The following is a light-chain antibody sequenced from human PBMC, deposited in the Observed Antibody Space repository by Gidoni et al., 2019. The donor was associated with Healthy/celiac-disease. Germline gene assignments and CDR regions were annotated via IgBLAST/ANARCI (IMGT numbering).Light chain of an antibody. V-gene: IGLV1-51*01. Sequence: QSVLTPPPSVSAAPGQKVTISCSGSSSNIGNNYVSWYQQLPETAPKLLIDDNNKRPSWIPDRFSVSKSGTSATLGITGLQTGDEADYYCGTWYSSLSVWVFGGGTKLTVL. CDR3: GTWYSSLSVWV. CDR2: DNN. CDR1: SSNIGNNY. J-gene: IGLJ3*02.